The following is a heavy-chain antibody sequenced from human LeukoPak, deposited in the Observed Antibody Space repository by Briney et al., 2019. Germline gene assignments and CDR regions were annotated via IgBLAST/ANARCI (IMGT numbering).Heavy chain of an antibody. CDR1: GASISRHY. J-gene: IGHJ4*02. D-gene: IGHD5-24*01. CDR2: IDYSGNT. Sequence: SETLSLTCIVSGASISRHYWSWIRQTPEKGLERIGYIDYSGNTNYNPSLKSRVTISVDTSKNQFSLKVSSVTAADTAFYYCARDGYNSGYFDHWGQGTLVTVSS. V-gene: IGHV4-59*11. CDR3: ARDGYNSGYFDH.